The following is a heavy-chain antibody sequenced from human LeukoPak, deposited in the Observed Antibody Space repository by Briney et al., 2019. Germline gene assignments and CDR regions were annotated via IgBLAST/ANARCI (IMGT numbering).Heavy chain of an antibody. D-gene: IGHD6-13*01. V-gene: IGHV1-69*05. CDR2: IIPIFGTA. CDR1: GGTFSSYA. Sequence: ASVKVSCKASGGTFSSYAISWVRQAPGQGLEWMGGIIPIFGTANYAQKFQGRVTITTDESTSTAYMELSSLRSEDTAVYYCARVGHSSSWRDAFDIWGQGTMVTVSS. CDR3: ARVGHSSSWRDAFDI. J-gene: IGHJ3*02.